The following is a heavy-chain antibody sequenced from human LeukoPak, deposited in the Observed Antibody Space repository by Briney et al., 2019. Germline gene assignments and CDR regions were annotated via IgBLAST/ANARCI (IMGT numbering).Heavy chain of an antibody. Sequence: PGGSLRLSCAASGFTASSNYMSWVRQAPGKGLEWVSVIYSGGSTYYADSVKGRFTISRDNSKNTLYLQMNSLRAEDTAVYYCARDALIAAAGTGNYWGQGTLATVSS. CDR1: GFTASSNY. CDR2: IYSGGST. J-gene: IGHJ4*02. V-gene: IGHV3-66*02. CDR3: ARDALIAAAGTGNY. D-gene: IGHD6-13*01.